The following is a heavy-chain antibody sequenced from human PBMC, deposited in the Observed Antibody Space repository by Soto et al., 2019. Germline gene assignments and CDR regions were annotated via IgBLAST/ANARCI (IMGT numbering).Heavy chain of an antibody. CDR1: GYTFSNYG. CDR2: VSGYIGNT. Sequence: QVQLVQSGAEVKKPGASVRVSCRTSGYTFSNYGISCVRQAPGQGLEWRGWVSGYIGNTHYARKLQGRVTMTKDTSTSTAPMDLRSLTSDDTAVYYCARSPREYCSGGNCYSDFWGQGTLVTVSS. D-gene: IGHD2-15*01. V-gene: IGHV1-18*01. CDR3: ARSPREYCSGGNCYSDF. J-gene: IGHJ4*02.